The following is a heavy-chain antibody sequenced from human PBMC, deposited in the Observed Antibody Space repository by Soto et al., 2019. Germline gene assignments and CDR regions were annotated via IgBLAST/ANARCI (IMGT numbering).Heavy chain of an antibody. V-gene: IGHV4-59*01. Sequence: PSETLSLTCTVSGGSISSYYWNWIRQPPGKGLEWIGYIYYSGSTNYNPSLKSRVTISVDTSENQFSLKLSSVTAADTAVYYCARELGYCSSTSCYPAGWFDPRGQGTLVTVSS. CDR2: IYYSGST. J-gene: IGHJ5*02. CDR1: GGSISSYY. D-gene: IGHD2-2*01. CDR3: ARELGYCSSTSCYPAGWFDP.